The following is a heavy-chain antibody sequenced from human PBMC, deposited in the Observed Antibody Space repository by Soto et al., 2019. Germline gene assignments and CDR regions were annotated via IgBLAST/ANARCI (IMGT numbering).Heavy chain of an antibody. D-gene: IGHD2-8*01. J-gene: IGHJ6*02. Sequence: GASVKVSCKASGYTFTSYAMHWVRQAPGQRLEWMGWISGYNGDTKYAQKFQGRVTMTVDTSTTTAYMELRSLTSDDRAVYYCAKNGQPPYYYYGMDVWGQGTTVTVSS. CDR1: GYTFTSYA. V-gene: IGHV1-3*01. CDR3: AKNGQPPYYYYGMDV. CDR2: ISGYNGDT.